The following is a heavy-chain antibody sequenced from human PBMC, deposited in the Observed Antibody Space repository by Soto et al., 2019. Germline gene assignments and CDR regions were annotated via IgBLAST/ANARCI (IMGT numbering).Heavy chain of an antibody. CDR3: ARQPPLNILTGYFLG. CDR1: GASISSGGYY. J-gene: IGHJ4*02. Sequence: SETLSLTCTVSGASISSGGYYWGWIRQHPGKGLEWIGSIYYSGSTYYNPSLKSRVIIFVDTSKNQFSLKLSSVTAADTAVYYCARQPPLNILTGYFLGWGQGTLVTVS. CDR2: IYYSGST. D-gene: IGHD3-9*01. V-gene: IGHV4-39*01.